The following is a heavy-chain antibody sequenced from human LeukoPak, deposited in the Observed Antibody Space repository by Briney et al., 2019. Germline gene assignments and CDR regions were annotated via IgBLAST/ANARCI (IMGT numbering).Heavy chain of an antibody. V-gene: IGHV1-18*04. CDR2: ISAYNGNT. Sequence: VASVKVSCKASGYTFTGYYMHWVRQAPGQGLEWMGWISAYNGNTNYAQKLQGRVTMTTDTSTSTAYMELRSLRSDDTAVYYCARDMEVRAAAADYYYYGMDVWGQGTTVTVSS. J-gene: IGHJ6*02. CDR1: GYTFTGYY. CDR3: ARDMEVRAAAADYYYYGMDV. D-gene: IGHD6-13*01.